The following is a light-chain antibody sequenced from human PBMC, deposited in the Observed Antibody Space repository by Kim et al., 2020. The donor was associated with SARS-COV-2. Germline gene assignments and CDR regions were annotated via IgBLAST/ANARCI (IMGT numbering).Light chain of an antibody. CDR3: QVWVGSSDHRV. Sequence: APGETARITSGGNNMRSKCVHWNHQKPGQAPVLVSYDDSDRPSWIPERFSCANSENTATLTISRVEAVDEADYYCQVWVGSSDHRVFGGGTQLTVL. CDR2: DDS. J-gene: IGLJ3*02. V-gene: IGLV3-21*02. CDR1: NMRSKC.